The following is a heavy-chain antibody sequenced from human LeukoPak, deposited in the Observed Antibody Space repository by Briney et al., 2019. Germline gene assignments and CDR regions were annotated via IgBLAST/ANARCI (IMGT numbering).Heavy chain of an antibody. CDR1: GFTVSDSY. D-gene: IGHD6-13*01. CDR2: IYSDGSA. Sequence: QSGGSLRLSCAASGFTVSDSYMSWVRQAPGKGLEWVSVIYSDGSAYYADSVRGRFTISRDNPKNTLYLQISSLRAEDTAVYYCARDWGAAAGYWGQGTLVTVSS. CDR3: ARDWGAAAGY. J-gene: IGHJ4*02. V-gene: IGHV3-53*01.